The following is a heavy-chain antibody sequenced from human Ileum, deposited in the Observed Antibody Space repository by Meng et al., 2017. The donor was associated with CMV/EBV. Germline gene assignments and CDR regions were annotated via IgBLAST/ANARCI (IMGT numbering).Heavy chain of an antibody. CDR2: IDTNTGGT. Sequence: SGYRFTDYFLHWMRQAPGQGPEWMGSIDTNTGGTQYAQKFLGRFTMTRDTSISTVYMELTWLTSDDTAVYYCARRPVTTWLAVWFDPWGQGTLVTVSS. D-gene: IGHD4-11*01. CDR3: ARRPVTTWLAVWFDP. CDR1: GYRFTDYF. V-gene: IGHV1-2*02. J-gene: IGHJ5*02.